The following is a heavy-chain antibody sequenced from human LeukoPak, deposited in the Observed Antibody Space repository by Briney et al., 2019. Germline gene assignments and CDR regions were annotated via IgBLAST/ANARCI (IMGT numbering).Heavy chain of an antibody. J-gene: IGHJ4*02. D-gene: IGHD1-1*01. CDR3: VRLLDIDY. CDR2: ISRDGATT. Sequence: PGGSLRLSCAASGFTFRNYWMHWVRQAPGKGLVWVSRISRDGATTHYAGSVKGRFTISRDNAKNIVYLQMDSLSAEDTAVYYCVRLLDIDYWGQGTLVTVSS. CDR1: GFTFRNYW. V-gene: IGHV3-74*01.